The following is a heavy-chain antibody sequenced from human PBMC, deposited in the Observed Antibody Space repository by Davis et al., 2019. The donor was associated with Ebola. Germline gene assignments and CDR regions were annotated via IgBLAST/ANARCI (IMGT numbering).Heavy chain of an antibody. D-gene: IGHD1-14*01. CDR3: ARDLPGGDWYFDL. J-gene: IGHJ2*01. Sequence: GGSLRLSCAASGFTFNIFDMHWVRQAPGRGLEWVAFVRSHGSDDHYADSVKGRFTISRDNSKNTLYLQMNSLRPEDTAVYYCARDLPGGDWYFDLWGRGTLVTVSS. CDR1: GFTFNIFD. CDR2: VRSHGSDD. V-gene: IGHV3-30*02.